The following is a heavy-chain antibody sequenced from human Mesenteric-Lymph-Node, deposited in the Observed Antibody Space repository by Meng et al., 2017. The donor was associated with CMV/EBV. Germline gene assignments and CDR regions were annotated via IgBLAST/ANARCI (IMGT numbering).Heavy chain of an antibody. CDR1: GFTFDDYA. J-gene: IGHJ6*02. V-gene: IGHV3-9*01. CDR2: ISWNSGSI. Sequence: GGSLRLSCAASGFTFDDYAMHWVRQAPGKGLEWVSGISWNSGSIGYADSVKGRFTISRDNAKNSLYLQMNSLRAEDTALYYCAKALYYDFWSGYPDYYYGMDVWGQGTTVTVSS. CDR3: AKALYYDFWSGYPDYYYGMDV. D-gene: IGHD3-3*01.